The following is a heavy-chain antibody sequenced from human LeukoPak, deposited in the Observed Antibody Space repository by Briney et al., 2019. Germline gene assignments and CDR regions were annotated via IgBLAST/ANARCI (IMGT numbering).Heavy chain of an antibody. CDR2: IYYGGRT. CDR1: GGSISSSSYY. J-gene: IGHJ4*02. D-gene: IGHD3-3*01. V-gene: IGHV4-39*01. Sequence: PSETLSLTCSVSGGSISSSSYYWGWIRQPPGKGLEWIGTIYYGGRTYYNPSLKSRVTMPVDTSKNQFSLKLSSVTAADTAVYYCARVDFWSGLPGYWGQGTLATVSS. CDR3: ARVDFWSGLPGY.